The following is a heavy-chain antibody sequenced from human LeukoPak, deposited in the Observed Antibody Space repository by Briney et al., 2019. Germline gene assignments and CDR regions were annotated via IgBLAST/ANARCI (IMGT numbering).Heavy chain of an antibody. D-gene: IGHD6-19*01. J-gene: IGHJ5*02. CDR1: GGSISNYY. V-gene: IGHV4-59*01. CDR2: IYYSGST. CDR3: ARLSSGWYGDNWFDP. Sequence: SETLSLTCTVSGGSISNYYWSWIRQPPGKGLEWIGYIYYSGSTNYNPSLKSRVTISVVTSKNQFSLKLSSVTAADTAVYYCARLSSGWYGDNWFDPWGQGTLVTVSS.